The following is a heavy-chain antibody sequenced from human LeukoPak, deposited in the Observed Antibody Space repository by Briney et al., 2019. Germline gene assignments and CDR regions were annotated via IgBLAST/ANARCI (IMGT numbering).Heavy chain of an antibody. CDR1: GFTFGSYG. CDR2: ISYDGSNK. CDR3: ATYSSSHYYSDY. J-gene: IGHJ4*02. V-gene: IGHV3-30*03. D-gene: IGHD6-6*01. Sequence: GGSLRLSCAASGFTFGSYGMHWVRQAPGKGLEWVAVISYDGSNKYYADSVKGRFTISRDNSKNTLYLQMNSLRAEDTAVYYCATYSSSHYYSDYWGQGTLVTVSS.